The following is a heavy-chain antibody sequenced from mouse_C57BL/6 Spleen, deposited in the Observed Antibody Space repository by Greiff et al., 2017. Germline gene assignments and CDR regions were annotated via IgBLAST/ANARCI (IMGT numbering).Heavy chain of an antibody. CDR3: ARHRRGDYDGYAMDY. J-gene: IGHJ4*01. Sequence: EVKVVESGGGLVKPGGSLKLSCAASGFTFSSYTMSWVRQTPEKRLEWVATISGGGGNTYYPDSVKGRFTISRDNAKNTLYLQMSSLRSEDTALYYCARHRRGDYDGYAMDYWGQGTSVTVSS. CDR1: GFTFSSYT. CDR2: ISGGGGNT. D-gene: IGHD2-4*01. V-gene: IGHV5-9*01.